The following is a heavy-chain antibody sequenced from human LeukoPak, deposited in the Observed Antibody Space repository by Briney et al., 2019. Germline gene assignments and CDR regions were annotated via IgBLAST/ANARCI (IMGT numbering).Heavy chain of an antibody. CDR3: ARGGWFGVYMDV. V-gene: IGHV3-23*01. Sequence: PGGSLRLSCAASGFTFSSYGMSWVRQAPGKGLEWVSAISGSGGSTYYADSVKGRFTISRDNSKNTVYLQMNSLRAEDTAVYYCARGGWFGVYMDVWGKGTTVTISS. CDR2: ISGSGGST. CDR1: GFTFSSYG. J-gene: IGHJ6*03. D-gene: IGHD3-10*01.